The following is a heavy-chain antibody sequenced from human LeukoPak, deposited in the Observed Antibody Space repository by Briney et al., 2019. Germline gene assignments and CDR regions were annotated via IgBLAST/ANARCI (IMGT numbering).Heavy chain of an antibody. Sequence: GGSLRLSCAASGFTFSSYSMNWVRQAPGKGLEWVSSISSSSSYIYYADSVKGRFTISRDNAKNSLYLQMNSLRAEDTAVYYCARGRIGGYCSSTRCYTGYYFDYWGQGTLVTVSS. V-gene: IGHV3-21*01. J-gene: IGHJ4*02. CDR2: ISSSSSYI. D-gene: IGHD2-2*02. CDR3: ARGRIGGYCSSTRCYTGYYFDY. CDR1: GFTFSSYS.